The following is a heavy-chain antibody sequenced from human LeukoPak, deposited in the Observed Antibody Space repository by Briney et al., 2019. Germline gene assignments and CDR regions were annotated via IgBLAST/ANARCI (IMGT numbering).Heavy chain of an antibody. CDR2: ISWNSGDV. CDR1: GFSFGGYA. D-gene: IGHD2-21*02. V-gene: IGHV3-9*01. Sequence: PGGSVRLSCAASGFSFGGYALHWVRQAPGKGLEWVASISWNSGDVVHADSVKGRFTISRDNAKNSLYLQMDSLRTEDTALYYCVKSGGYATAIRYFDLWGRGTLVTVSS. CDR3: VKSGGYATAIRYFDL. J-gene: IGHJ2*01.